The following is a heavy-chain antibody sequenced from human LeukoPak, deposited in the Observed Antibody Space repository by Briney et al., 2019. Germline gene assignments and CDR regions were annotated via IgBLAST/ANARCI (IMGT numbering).Heavy chain of an antibody. CDR2: IYYNGST. J-gene: IGHJ4*02. CDR3: ATIRGYESSSYPSLYFDY. CDR1: GGSISSYY. Sequence: SAPLPLTCTFSGGSISSYYCSCIRHPPRKELEGCGYIYYNGSTNYNPSLKSRVTISVDTSKNQFSLQLSSVTAADTAVYYCATIRGYESSSYPSLYFDYWGQGTLVTVSS. V-gene: IGHV4-59*07. D-gene: IGHD3-22*01.